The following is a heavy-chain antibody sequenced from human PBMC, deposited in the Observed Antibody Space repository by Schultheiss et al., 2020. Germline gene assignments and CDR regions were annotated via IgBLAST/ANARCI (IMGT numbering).Heavy chain of an antibody. CDR1: VGPSVTTP. D-gene: IGHD4/OR15-4a*01. J-gene: IGHJ5*02. CDR3: ARGRFLVHWFDP. V-gene: IGHV4-34*01. CDR2: IDHSGSA. Sequence: SGPCPSPALSLVGPSVTTPGPGSASPGKGLEWIGEIDHSGSANYNPSLKSRVTISIDTSKNQFSLIVSSVTAADTAVYYCARGRFLVHWFDPWGQGTLVTGYS.